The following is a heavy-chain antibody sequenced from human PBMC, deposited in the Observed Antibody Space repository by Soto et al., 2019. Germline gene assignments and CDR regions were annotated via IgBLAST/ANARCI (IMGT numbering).Heavy chain of an antibody. CDR2: ISSSSSYI. D-gene: IGHD6-13*01. CDR1: GFTFSSYS. J-gene: IGHJ4*02. CDR3: AREGIAAALDY. V-gene: IGHV3-21*01. Sequence: EVQLVESGGGLVKPGGSLRLSCAASGFTFSSYSMNWVRQAPGKGLEWVSSISSSSSYIYYADSVKGRFTISRDNAKDSLYLQVNSLRAEDTAVYYCAREGIAAALDYWGQGTLVTVSS.